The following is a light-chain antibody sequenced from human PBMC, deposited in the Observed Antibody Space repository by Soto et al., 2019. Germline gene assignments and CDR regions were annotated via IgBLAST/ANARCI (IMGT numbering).Light chain of an antibody. V-gene: IGLV4-69*01. CDR2: LNSDGSH. CDR3: QSAGV. J-gene: IGLJ2*01. Sequence: QPVLTQSPSASASLGASVKLTCTLSSGHSTYAIAWYQQQPEKGPRYLMKLNSDGSHSKGDGIPDRFSGSSSGAERYLTISSLQSEDEADYYCQSAGVFGGGTKVTVL. CDR1: SGHSTYA.